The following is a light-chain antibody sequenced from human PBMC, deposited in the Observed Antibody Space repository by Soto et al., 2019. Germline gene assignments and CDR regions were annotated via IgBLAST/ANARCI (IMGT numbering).Light chain of an antibody. J-gene: IGLJ2*01. V-gene: IGLV2-11*01. CDR3: CSYAGSHTFVI. CDR1: SSDVGGYNY. CDR2: DVS. Sequence: QSALTQPRSVSGSPGQSVTISCTGTSSDVGGYNYVSWYQQHPGKAPKLIIFDVSKRPSGVPDRFSGCKSGNTASLTIAGLQAEDEANYYCCSYAGSHTFVIFGGGTKLTVL.